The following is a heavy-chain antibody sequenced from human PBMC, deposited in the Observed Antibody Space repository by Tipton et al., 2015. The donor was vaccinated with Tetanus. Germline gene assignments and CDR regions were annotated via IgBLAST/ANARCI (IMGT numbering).Heavy chain of an antibody. D-gene: IGHD1-26*01. V-gene: IGHV3-15*01. J-gene: IGHJ4*02. CDR1: GFTFSSYW. Sequence: SLRLSCAASGFTFSSYWMSWVRQAPGKGLEWVGRIKHRDNGGATDYAAPVNGRFTISRDDSRNTLYLQMNSLKTEDTAVYYCTTDAAWEPYYFAYWGQGTPVTVSS. CDR3: TTDAAWEPYYFAY. CDR2: IKHRDNGGAT.